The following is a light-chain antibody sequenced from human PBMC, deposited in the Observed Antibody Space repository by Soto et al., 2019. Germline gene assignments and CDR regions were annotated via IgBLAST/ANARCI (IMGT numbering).Light chain of an antibody. CDR3: SSYTSSSTRV. Sequence: QSALTQPASVSGSPGQSIPISCTGTSSDVGGYNYVSWYQQHPGKAPKLMLYEVSNRPSGVSNRFSGSKSGNTASLTISGLQAEDEADYYCSSYTSSSTRVFGGGTKLTVL. V-gene: IGLV2-14*01. J-gene: IGLJ3*02. CDR1: SSDVGGYNY. CDR2: EVS.